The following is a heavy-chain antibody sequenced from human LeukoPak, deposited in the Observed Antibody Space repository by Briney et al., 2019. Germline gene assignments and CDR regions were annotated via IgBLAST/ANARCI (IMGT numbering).Heavy chain of an antibody. Sequence: GGSLRLSCAASAFTVSSNFMTWVRQAPGKGLEWVSLIYAGGGTYYADSVQGRFSISRDNSKKTLYLQMNSLRAEDTAVYFCAREGIPAPVPVPYYFDSWGQGTLVTVSS. V-gene: IGHV3-53*01. CDR3: AREGIPAPVPVPYYFDS. D-gene: IGHD6-13*01. CDR2: IYAGGGT. CDR1: AFTVSSNF. J-gene: IGHJ4*02.